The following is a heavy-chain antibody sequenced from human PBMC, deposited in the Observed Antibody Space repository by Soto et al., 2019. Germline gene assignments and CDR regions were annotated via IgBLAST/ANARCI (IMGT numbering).Heavy chain of an antibody. D-gene: IGHD6-13*01. V-gene: IGHV1-18*04. Sequence: QVQLVQSGAEVKKPGASVKVSCKASGYTFTSYGISWVRQAPGQGLEWMGWISAYNGNTNYAQKLQGRVTMTTDTPTSAAYMELRRLRSDDTAVYYCARDTPAAGHQPFAYWGQGTLVTVSS. CDR1: GYTFTSYG. J-gene: IGHJ4*02. CDR2: ISAYNGNT. CDR3: ARDTPAAGHQPFAY.